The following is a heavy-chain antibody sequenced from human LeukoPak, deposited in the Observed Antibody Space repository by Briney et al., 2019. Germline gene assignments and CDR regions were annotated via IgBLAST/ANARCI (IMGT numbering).Heavy chain of an antibody. CDR2: ISNSDGST. J-gene: IGHJ4*02. V-gene: IGHV3-23*01. D-gene: IGHD3-16*01. CDR1: GFTFSSYA. Sequence: GGSLRLSCAASGFTFSSYAMSWVGQAPGKGLEWVSTISNSDGSTYSADSVKGRFTISRDNSKNTLYLQMNSLRAEDTAVYYCARAAENYGGRFDSWGQGTLVTVSS. CDR3: ARAAENYGGRFDS.